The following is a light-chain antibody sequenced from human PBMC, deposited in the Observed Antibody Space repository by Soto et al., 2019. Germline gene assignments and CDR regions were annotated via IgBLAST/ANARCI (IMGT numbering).Light chain of an antibody. CDR2: AAS. CDR1: QGISNY. CDR3: QNYNWPPFT. Sequence: DIQMTQSPSSLSASVGDRVTISCRASQGISNYLAWYQQKPGKAPRLLIYAASSLQSGVSFRFTGSGSGTDFTLTISGLQPEDVATYYCQNYNWPPFTFGPGTKVDIK. V-gene: IGKV1-27*01. J-gene: IGKJ3*01.